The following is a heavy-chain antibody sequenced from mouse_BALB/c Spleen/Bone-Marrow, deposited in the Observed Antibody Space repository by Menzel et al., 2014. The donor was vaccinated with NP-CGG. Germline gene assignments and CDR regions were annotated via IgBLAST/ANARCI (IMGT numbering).Heavy chain of an antibody. Sequence: QAQLKESGAELVKPEASVKLSCKASGYTFTSYWMHWVKQRPGQGLEWIGEIDPSDSYTNYNQKFKGKATLTVDKSSSTAYMQLSSLTSEDSAVYYCARDSITTVVATDYWGQGTTLTISS. CDR2: IDPSDSYT. V-gene: IGHV1-69*02. D-gene: IGHD1-1*01. CDR3: ARDSITTVVATDY. CDR1: GYTFTSYW. J-gene: IGHJ2*01.